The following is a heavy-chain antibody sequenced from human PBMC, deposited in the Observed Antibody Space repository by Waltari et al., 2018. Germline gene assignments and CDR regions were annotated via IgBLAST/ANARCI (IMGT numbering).Heavy chain of an antibody. Sequence: EIQLVESGGDLVQPGGSLRLSCVTSGFPFHNFWMAWVRQVPGKGLQWLAHIKHDGSETYHVDSVKGRFTISRDNSKNTLYLQMNSLRAEDTAVYNCARDAGEGWGQGTLVTVSS. CDR1: GFPFHNFW. CDR3: ARDAGEG. D-gene: IGHD2-21*01. CDR2: IKHDGSET. V-gene: IGHV3-7*01. J-gene: IGHJ4*02.